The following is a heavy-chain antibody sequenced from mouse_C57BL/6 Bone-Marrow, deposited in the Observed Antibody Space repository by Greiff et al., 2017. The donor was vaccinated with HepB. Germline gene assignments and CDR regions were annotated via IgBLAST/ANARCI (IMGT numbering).Heavy chain of an antibody. D-gene: IGHD4-1*01. CDR3: ARYLGGDYFDY. V-gene: IGHV1-81*01. CDR2: IYPRSGNT. J-gene: IGHJ2*01. CDR1: GYTFTSYG. Sequence: QVQLKESGAELARPGASVKLSCKASGYTFTSYGISWVKQRTGQGLEWIGEIYPRSGNTYYNEKFKGKATLTADKSSSTAYMELRSLTSEDSAVYFCARYLGGDYFDYWGQGTTLTVSS.